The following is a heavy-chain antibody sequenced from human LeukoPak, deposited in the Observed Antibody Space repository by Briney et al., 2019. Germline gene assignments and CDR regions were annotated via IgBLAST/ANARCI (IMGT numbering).Heavy chain of an antibody. Sequence: SETLSLTCTVSAGSISSSSYYWDWIRQPPGKGLEWIGSIYYSGSTYYNPSLKSRVTISVDTSTNHFSLKVSSVTAADTAVYYCARHGDGAAAPRQIDPWGQGTLVTVSS. V-gene: IGHV4-39*01. CDR3: ARHGDGAAAPRQIDP. J-gene: IGHJ5*02. CDR2: IYYSGST. D-gene: IGHD6-13*01. CDR1: AGSISSSSYY.